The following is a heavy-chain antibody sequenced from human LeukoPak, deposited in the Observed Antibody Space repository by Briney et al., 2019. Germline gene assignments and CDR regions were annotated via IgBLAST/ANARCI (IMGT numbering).Heavy chain of an antibody. CDR2: IIPIFGTA. D-gene: IGHD3-22*01. CDR1: GGTFSSYA. J-gene: IGHJ4*02. CDR3: ASPPIVSSGYYSSLLAD. Sequence: GASVKVSCKASGGTFSSYAISWVRQAPGQGLEWMGGIIPIFGTANYAQKFQGRVTITADKSTSTAYMELSSLRSEDTAVYYCASPPIVSSGYYSSLLADWGQGTLVTVSS. V-gene: IGHV1-69*06.